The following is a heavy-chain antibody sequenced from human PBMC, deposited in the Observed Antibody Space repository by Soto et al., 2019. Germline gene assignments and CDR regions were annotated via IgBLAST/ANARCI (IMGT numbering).Heavy chain of an antibody. CDR3: ARGVDSWSGYLF. CDR2: IHHSGST. J-gene: IGHJ4*02. CDR1: GGSFDGYY. V-gene: IGHV4-34*01. D-gene: IGHD3-3*01. Sequence: SETLSLTCALYGGSFDGYYWSWIRQSPGKGLEWIGEIHHSGSTKYNPSLKSRVSLSVDTSTKQFSLKMTSMTAADRGVYYRARGVDSWSGYLFWGQGTPVTVSS.